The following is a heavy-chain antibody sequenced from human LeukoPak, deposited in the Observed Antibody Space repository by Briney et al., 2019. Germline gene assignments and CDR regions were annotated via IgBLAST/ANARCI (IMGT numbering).Heavy chain of an antibody. V-gene: IGHV1-2*02. J-gene: IGHJ4*02. Sequence: GASVKVSCKASGYTFSGYYMYWVRQAPGQGLEWMGWINPNSGGTNYAQKFQGRVTMTRDTSISTAYMELSRLRSDDTAVYYCARTMVRGVIFDYWGQGTLVTVSS. CDR1: GYTFSGYY. CDR3: ARTMVRGVIFDY. D-gene: IGHD3-10*01. CDR2: INPNSGGT.